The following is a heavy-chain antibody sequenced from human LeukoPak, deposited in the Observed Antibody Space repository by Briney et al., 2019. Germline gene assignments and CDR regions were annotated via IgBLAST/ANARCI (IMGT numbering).Heavy chain of an antibody. CDR1: GYTFTSYG. Sequence: GASVKVSFKASGYTFTSYGISWVRQAPGQGLEWMGWISAYNGNTNYAQKLQGRVTMTTDTSTSTAYMELRSLRSDDTAVYYCAGPTVVTLNYYYYGMDVWGQGTTVTVSS. V-gene: IGHV1-18*01. D-gene: IGHD4-23*01. CDR2: ISAYNGNT. J-gene: IGHJ6*02. CDR3: AGPTVVTLNYYYYGMDV.